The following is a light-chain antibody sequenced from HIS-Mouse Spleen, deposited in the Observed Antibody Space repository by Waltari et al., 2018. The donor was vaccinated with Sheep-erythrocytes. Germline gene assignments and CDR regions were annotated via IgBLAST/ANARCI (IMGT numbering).Light chain of an antibody. Sequence: QSALTQPPSASGSPGQSVTISCPGTSSAVGGYNYVSWYQPHPGKAPKLMIYEVSKRPSGVPDRFSGSKSGNTASLTVSGLQAEDEADYYCSSYAGSNNWVFGGGTKLTVL. J-gene: IGLJ3*02. CDR2: EVS. V-gene: IGLV2-8*01. CDR1: SSAVGGYNY. CDR3: SSYAGSNNWV.